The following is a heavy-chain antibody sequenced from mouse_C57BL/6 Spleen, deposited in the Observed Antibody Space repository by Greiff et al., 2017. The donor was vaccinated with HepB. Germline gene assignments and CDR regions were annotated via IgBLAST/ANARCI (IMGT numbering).Heavy chain of an antibody. V-gene: IGHV1-19*01. D-gene: IGHD2-12*01. CDR3: ARSGYYRDAMDY. Sequence: SGPVLVKPGASVKMSCKASGYTFTDYYMNWVKQSHGKSLEWIGVINPYNGGTSYNQKFKGKATLTVDKSSSTAYMELNSLTSEDSAVYYCARSGYYRDAMDYWGQGTSVTVSS. CDR1: GYTFTDYY. J-gene: IGHJ4*01. CDR2: INPYNGGT.